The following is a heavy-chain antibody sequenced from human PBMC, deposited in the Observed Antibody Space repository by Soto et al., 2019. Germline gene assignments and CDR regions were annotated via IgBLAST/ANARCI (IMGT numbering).Heavy chain of an antibody. CDR2: ISSNSVTI. D-gene: IGHD1-26*01. Sequence: PRGSLRLSCVASGFIFSKYSMNWVRQAPGKGLEWLSYISSNSVTIYYADSVRGRFTIFRDNAKNSLYLQMNSLRDEDTAVYYCAREDILGTRSFDYWGQGALVTVSS. CDR3: AREDILGTRSFDY. CDR1: GFIFSKYS. V-gene: IGHV3-48*02. J-gene: IGHJ4*02.